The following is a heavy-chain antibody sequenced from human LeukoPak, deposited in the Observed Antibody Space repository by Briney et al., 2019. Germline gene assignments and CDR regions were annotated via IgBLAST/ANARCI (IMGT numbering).Heavy chain of an antibody. J-gene: IGHJ4*02. Sequence: GGSLRLSCAASGFTFSSYWMHWVRQAPGKGLVLVSRINSDGSSTGYADSVKGRFTISRDNAKNTLYLQMNSLRAEDTAVYYCAILWWHRADYWGQGTLVTVSS. CDR1: GFTFSSYW. V-gene: IGHV3-74*01. CDR2: INSDGSST. D-gene: IGHD2-15*01. CDR3: AILWWHRADY.